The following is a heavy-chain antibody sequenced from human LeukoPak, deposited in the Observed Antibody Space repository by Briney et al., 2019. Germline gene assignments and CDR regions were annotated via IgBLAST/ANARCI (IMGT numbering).Heavy chain of an antibody. CDR2: IRYDGSNK. D-gene: IGHD3-9*01. V-gene: IGHV3-30*02. J-gene: IGHJ6*03. CDR3: AKDHYDILTDTHYYYYYMDV. CDR1: GFTFGDYA. Sequence: QPGRSLRLSCTASGFTFGDYAMSWVRQAPGKGLEWVAFIRYDGSNKYYADSVKGRFTISRDNSKNTLYLQMNSLRAEDTAVYYCAKDHYDILTDTHYYYYYMDVWGKGTTVTISS.